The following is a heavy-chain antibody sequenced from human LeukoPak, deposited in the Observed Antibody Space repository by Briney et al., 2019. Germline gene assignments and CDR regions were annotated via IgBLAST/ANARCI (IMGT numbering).Heavy chain of an antibody. J-gene: IGHJ4*02. D-gene: IGHD6-13*01. CDR1: GFTFDEYA. V-gene: IGHV3-23*01. Sequence: GGSLRLSCAASGFTFDEYAMSWVRQAPGKGLEWVSAISGSGGSTYYADSVKGRFTISRDNSKNTLYLQMNSLRAEDTAVYYCAKGVGGGYSSSWYVYWGQGTLVTVSS. CDR3: AKGVGGGYSSSWYVY. CDR2: ISGSGGST.